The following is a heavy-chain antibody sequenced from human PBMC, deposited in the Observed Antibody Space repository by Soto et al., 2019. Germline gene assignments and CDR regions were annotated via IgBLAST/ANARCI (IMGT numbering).Heavy chain of an antibody. J-gene: IGHJ4*02. D-gene: IGHD2-15*01. Sequence: PGGSLRLSCAASGFTFSNAWMSWVRQAPGKGLEWVGRIKSKTDGGTTDYAAPVKGRFTISRDDSKNTLYLQMNSLKTEDTAVYYCTIEGYCSGGSCYPPFDYWGQGTLVTVSS. CDR2: IKSKTDGGTT. CDR3: TIEGYCSGGSCYPPFDY. V-gene: IGHV3-15*01. CDR1: GFTFSNAW.